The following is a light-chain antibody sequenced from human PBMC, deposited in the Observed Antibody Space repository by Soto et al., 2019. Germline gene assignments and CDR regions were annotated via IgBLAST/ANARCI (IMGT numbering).Light chain of an antibody. J-gene: IGKJ4*01. Sequence: DIVMTQSPDSLAVSPGERATFNCKSRQSLLFSTNNKNYLAWYQQKFGQPPKLLIYWASARDSGVPDRFSASGSETNFTLTISSLQAEDVAVYYCQQYLATPLTFGGGTRVDI. CDR2: WAS. V-gene: IGKV4-1*01. CDR3: QQYLATPLT. CDR1: QSLLFSTNNKNY.